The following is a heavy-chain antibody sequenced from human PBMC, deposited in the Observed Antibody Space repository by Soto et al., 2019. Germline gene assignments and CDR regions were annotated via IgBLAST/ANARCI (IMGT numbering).Heavy chain of an antibody. CDR1: GFTLSSYA. CDR2: IWSDGTTK. D-gene: IGHD6-19*01. V-gene: IGHV3-33*01. CDR3: VRDPLGSGWAFDY. J-gene: IGHJ4*02. Sequence: QEQVVESGGGVVQPGRSLRLSCAASGFTLSSYAMHWVRQAPGKGLEWVAMIWSDGTTKYYADSVKGRFTISRDSSKKTWYQQMNSLRVDDTAVYYCVRDPLGSGWAFDYWGQGTLVTVSS.